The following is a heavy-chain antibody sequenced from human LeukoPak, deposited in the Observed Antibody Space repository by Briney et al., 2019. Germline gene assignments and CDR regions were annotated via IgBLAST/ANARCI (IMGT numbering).Heavy chain of an antibody. CDR1: GGSISSSNW. CDR2: IYQSGST. V-gene: IGHV4-4*02. J-gene: IGHJ4*02. Sequence: SETLSLTCAVSGGSISSSNWWSWVRQPPGKGLEWIGEIYQSGSTNYNPSLKSRVTISVDKSKNQFSLTLSSVNAADTAVYYCARDCTSRGCCFDYWGQGNLVTVSS. CDR3: ARDCTSRGCCFDY. D-gene: IGHD6-19*01.